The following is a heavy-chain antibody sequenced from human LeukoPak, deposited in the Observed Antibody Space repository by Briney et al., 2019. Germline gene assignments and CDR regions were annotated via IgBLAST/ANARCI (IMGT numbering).Heavy chain of an antibody. V-gene: IGHV3-23*01. CDR3: ARRGGTNGWGDFDY. CDR2: ISGSAYST. Sequence: GGSLRLSCAASGFTFSSYAMNWVRQAPGKGLECVLSISGSAYSTYYADSVKGRFTISRDNSKNTLYLEMNSLSAEDTAVYYCARRGGTNGWGDFDYWGQGTLVTVSS. J-gene: IGHJ4*02. CDR1: GFTFSSYA. D-gene: IGHD2-8*01.